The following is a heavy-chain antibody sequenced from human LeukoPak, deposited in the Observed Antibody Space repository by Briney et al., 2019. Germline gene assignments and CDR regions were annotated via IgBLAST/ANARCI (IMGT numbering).Heavy chain of an antibody. CDR1: GFTFSTYW. J-gene: IGHJ4*02. V-gene: IGHV3-7*03. CDR2: IKQDGSEK. D-gene: IGHD3-9*01. CDR3: AKGGNYDILTGYAYYFDY. Sequence: PGGSLRLSCAASGFTFSTYWMSWVRQAPGKGLEWVANIKQDGSEKYYVDSVKGRFTISRDNSKNTLYLQMNSLRAEDTAVYYCAKGGNYDILTGYAYYFDYWGQGTLVTVSS.